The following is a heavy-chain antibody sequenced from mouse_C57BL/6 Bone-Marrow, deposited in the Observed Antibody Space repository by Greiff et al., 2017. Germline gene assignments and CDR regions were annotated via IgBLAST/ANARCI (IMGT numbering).Heavy chain of an antibody. J-gene: IGHJ2*01. V-gene: IGHV1-5*01. CDR1: GYTFTSYW. Sequence: VQLQQSGTVLARPGASVKMSCKTSGYTFTSYWMHWVKQRPGQGLEWIGAIYPGNSDTSYNQKFKGKAKLTAVTSASTAYMELSSLTNEDSAVYYCARSFCYGSSSDYWGQGTTLTVSS. CDR3: ARSFCYGSSSDY. CDR2: IYPGNSDT. D-gene: IGHD1-1*01.